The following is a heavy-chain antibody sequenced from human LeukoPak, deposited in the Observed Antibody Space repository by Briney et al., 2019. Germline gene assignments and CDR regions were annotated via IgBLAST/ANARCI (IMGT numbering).Heavy chain of an antibody. CDR2: ISSSSSYI. Sequence: GGSLRLSCAASGFTFSSYSMNWVRQAPGKGLEWVSSISSSSSYIYYADSVKGRFTISRDNAKNSLYLQMNSLRAEDTAVYYCARARAVAGTYDYWGQGTLVTVSS. J-gene: IGHJ4*02. CDR1: GFTFSSYS. CDR3: ARARAVAGTYDY. V-gene: IGHV3-21*01. D-gene: IGHD6-19*01.